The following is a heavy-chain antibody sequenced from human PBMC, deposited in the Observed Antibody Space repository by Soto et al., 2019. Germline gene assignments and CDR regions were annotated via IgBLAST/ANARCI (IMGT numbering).Heavy chain of an antibody. CDR2: INHSGGT. CDR3: AISEGNCSSTSCLNY. D-gene: IGHD2-2*01. Sequence: QVQLQQWGAGLLKPSETLSLTCAVYGGSFSGYYWSWIRQPPGKGLEWIGEINHSGGTNYNPSLKSRVTISVDTSKNQFSLKLSSVTAADTAVYYCAISEGNCSSTSCLNYWGQGTLVTVSS. J-gene: IGHJ4*02. V-gene: IGHV4-34*01. CDR1: GGSFSGYY.